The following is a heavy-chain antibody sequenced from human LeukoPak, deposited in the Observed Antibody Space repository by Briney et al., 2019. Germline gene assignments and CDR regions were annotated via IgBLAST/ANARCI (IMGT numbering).Heavy chain of an antibody. J-gene: IGHJ4*02. V-gene: IGHV1-2*02. D-gene: IGHD6-19*01. Sequence: ASVKVSCKASGGSFSSYVITWVRQAPGRGLEWMGWINPNSGGTNYAQKFQGRVTMTRDTSISAAYMELSGLTSDDTAVYYCARGRDTAVAGNLNHYWGQGTLVTVSS. CDR1: GGSFSSYV. CDR2: INPNSGGT. CDR3: ARGRDTAVAGNLNHY.